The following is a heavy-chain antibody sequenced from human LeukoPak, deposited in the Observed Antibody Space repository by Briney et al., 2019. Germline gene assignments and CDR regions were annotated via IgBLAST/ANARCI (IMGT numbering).Heavy chain of an antibody. CDR1: GYTFTSYY. V-gene: IGHV1-46*01. Sequence: ASVKVSCKASGYTFTSYYRHWVRQAPGQGLEWMGIINPSGGSTSYAQKFQGRVTMTRDMSTSTVYMELSSLRSEDTAVYYCATIVGALGYFDYWGQGTLVTVSS. J-gene: IGHJ4*02. D-gene: IGHD1-26*01. CDR2: INPSGGST. CDR3: ATIVGALGYFDY.